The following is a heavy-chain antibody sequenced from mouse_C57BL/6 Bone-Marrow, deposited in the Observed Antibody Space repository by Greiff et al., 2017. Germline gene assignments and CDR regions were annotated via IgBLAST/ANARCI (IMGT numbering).Heavy chain of an antibody. CDR3: ARSDYGAWFAY. J-gene: IGHJ3*01. V-gene: IGHV1-81*01. D-gene: IGHD1-1*01. CDR2: IYPSSGNT. Sequence: QVQLQQSGAELARPGASVKLSCKASGYTFTSYGISWVKQRTGQGLEWIGEIYPSSGNTYYNEKFKGKATLTADKSSSTAYMELRSLTSEDSAVYFCARSDYGAWFAYWGQGTLVTVSA. CDR1: GYTFTSYG.